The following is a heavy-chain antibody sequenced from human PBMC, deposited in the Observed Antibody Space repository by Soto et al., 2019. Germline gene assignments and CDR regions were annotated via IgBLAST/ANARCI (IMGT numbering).Heavy chain of an antibody. D-gene: IGHD6-19*01. CDR2: INAGNGNT. CDR3: ARAVAVPADFDY. V-gene: IGHV1-3*05. Sequence: QVQLVQSGAEEKKPGASVKVSCKASGYTFTGYAMHWVRQAPGQRLEWMGWINAGNGNTKYSQKFQGRVTITRDTSAITAYMALSSLRSEDTALYYCARAVAVPADFDYWGQGTLVTVSS. J-gene: IGHJ4*02. CDR1: GYTFTGYA.